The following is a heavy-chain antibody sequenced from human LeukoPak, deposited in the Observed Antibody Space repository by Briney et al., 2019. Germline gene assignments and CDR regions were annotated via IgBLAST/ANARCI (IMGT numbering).Heavy chain of an antibody. V-gene: IGHV3-43*01. CDR1: GFTFDDYT. CDR3: AKDSLPDFWSGYYASGGFDY. Sequence: PGGSLRLSCAASGFTFDDYTMHWVRQAPGKGLEWVSLISWDGGSTYYADSVKGRFTISRDNSKNSLYLQMNSLRTEDTALYYCAKDSLPDFWSGYYASGGFDYWGQGTLVTVSS. D-gene: IGHD3-3*01. J-gene: IGHJ4*02. CDR2: ISWDGGST.